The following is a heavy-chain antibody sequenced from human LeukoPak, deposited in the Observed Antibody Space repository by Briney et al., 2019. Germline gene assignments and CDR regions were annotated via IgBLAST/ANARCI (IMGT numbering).Heavy chain of an antibody. J-gene: IGHJ5*02. CDR3: ARGYQGGYEYNWFDP. Sequence: PSETLSLTCTVSGGSISSSSYYWGWIRQPPGKGLEWIGSIYYSGSTYYNPSLKSRVTISVDTSKNQFSLKLSSVTAADTAVYYCARGYQGGYEYNWFDPWGQGTLVTVSS. CDR1: GGSISSSSYY. D-gene: IGHD5-12*01. V-gene: IGHV4-39*07. CDR2: IYYSGST.